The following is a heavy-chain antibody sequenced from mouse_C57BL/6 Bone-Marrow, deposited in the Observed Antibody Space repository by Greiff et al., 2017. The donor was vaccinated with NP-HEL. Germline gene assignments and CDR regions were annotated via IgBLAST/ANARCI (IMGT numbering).Heavy chain of an antibody. Sequence: EVMLVESGGGLVKPGGSLKLSCAASGFTFSDYGMHWVRQAPEKGLEWVAYISSGSSTIYYADTVKGRFTISRDNAKNTLFLQMTSLRSEDTAMYYCATIYYGYDDAMDYWGQGTSVTVSS. CDR3: ATIYYGYDDAMDY. J-gene: IGHJ4*01. V-gene: IGHV5-17*01. CDR2: ISSGSSTI. D-gene: IGHD2-2*01. CDR1: GFTFSDYG.